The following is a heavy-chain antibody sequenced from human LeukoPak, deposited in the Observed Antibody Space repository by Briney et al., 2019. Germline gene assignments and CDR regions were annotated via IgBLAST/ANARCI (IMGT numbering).Heavy chain of an antibody. D-gene: IGHD3-10*01. CDR3: GADSMPRGVFSYAFDI. CDR2: IVVGSGDT. Sequence: TSVKVSCKASGFTFTSSALQWVRQARGQRLEWIGWIVVGSGDTNSAQKFQERVTITRDMSTRTAYMELSSLRSEDTAVYYCGADSMPRGVFSYAFDIWGQGTMVSVSS. V-gene: IGHV1-58*01. CDR1: GFTFTSSA. J-gene: IGHJ3*02.